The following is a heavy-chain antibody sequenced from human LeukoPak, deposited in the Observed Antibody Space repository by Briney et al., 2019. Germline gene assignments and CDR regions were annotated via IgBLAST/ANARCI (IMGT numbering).Heavy chain of an antibody. V-gene: IGHV4-59*01. Sequence: PSETLSLTCTVSGGSISSYYWSWIRQPPGKGLEWIGYIYYSGSTNYNPSLKSRVTISVDTSKNQFSLKLSSVTAADTAVYYCARELSHSSGYYDYWGQGTLVTASS. D-gene: IGHD3-22*01. CDR3: ARELSHSSGYYDY. J-gene: IGHJ4*02. CDR2: IYYSGST. CDR1: GGSISSYY.